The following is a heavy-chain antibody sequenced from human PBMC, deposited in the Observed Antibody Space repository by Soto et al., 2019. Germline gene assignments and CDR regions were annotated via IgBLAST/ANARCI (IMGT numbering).Heavy chain of an antibody. CDR3: ANYGSHNFDY. D-gene: IGHD1-26*01. CDR1: GFTFSHYA. V-gene: IGHV3-30*18. Sequence: QVQLVESGGGVVQPGRSLRLSCAASGFTFSHYAMHWVRQAPGKGLEWVALMSYDGSNEYYADSVKGRFTISRDNSKNTLYLQMNSLRAEDTAVYYCANYGSHNFDYWGQGTLVTVSS. J-gene: IGHJ4*02. CDR2: MSYDGSNE.